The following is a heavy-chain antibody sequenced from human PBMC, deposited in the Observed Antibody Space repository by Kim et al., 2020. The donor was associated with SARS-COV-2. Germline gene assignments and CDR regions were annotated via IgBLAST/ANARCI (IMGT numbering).Heavy chain of an antibody. CDR1: GYTFTGYY. D-gene: IGHD2-21*01. V-gene: IGHV1-2*06. J-gene: IGHJ5*02. Sequence: ASVKVSCKASGYTFTGYYMHWVRQAPGQGLECMGRINPNSGGTNYAQKFQGRVTMTRDTSISTAYMELSRLRSDDTAVYYCARVPPRVAIHSNWFDPWGQGTLVTVSS. CDR2: INPNSGGT. CDR3: ARVPPRVAIHSNWFDP.